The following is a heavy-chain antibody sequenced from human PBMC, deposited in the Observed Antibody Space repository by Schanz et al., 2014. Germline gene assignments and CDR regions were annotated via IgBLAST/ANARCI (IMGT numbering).Heavy chain of an antibody. CDR1: GFTFSDYY. CDR2: ISDRGDGT. D-gene: IGHD6-19*01. CDR3: VKTDAGWRFDY. V-gene: IGHV3-11*05. Sequence: QVQLVDSGGDLVKPGGSLRLSCAASGFTFSDYYMSWIRQAPGKGLEWVSGISDRGDGTNYGDSVRGRFTISRDNSRNTVYLQMNNVGVDDTATYYCVKTDAGWRFDYWGQGTLVIVSS. J-gene: IGHJ4*02.